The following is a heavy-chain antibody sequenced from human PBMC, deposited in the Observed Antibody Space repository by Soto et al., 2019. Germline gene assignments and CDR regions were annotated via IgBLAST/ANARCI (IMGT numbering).Heavy chain of an antibody. CDR2: IYYSGSS. CDR1: GGSVSSDNYY. Sequence: PSETLSLTCTVSGGSVSSDNYYWSWIRQPPGKGLEWIGYIYYSGSSNYNPSLKSRVTISADTSKNQFSLKLSSVTAADTAVYSCARDQFRYGPYFFDYWGQGTLVTVSS. CDR3: ARDQFRYGPYFFDY. D-gene: IGHD5-18*01. V-gene: IGHV4-61*01. J-gene: IGHJ4*02.